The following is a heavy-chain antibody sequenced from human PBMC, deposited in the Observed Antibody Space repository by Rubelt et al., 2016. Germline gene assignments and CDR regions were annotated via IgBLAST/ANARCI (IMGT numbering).Heavy chain of an antibody. Sequence: FTFTSYYMHWARQAPGQGLEWMGIINPSVGSTNYAQKFQGRVTITADESTSTAYMELSSLRSEDTAVYYCASAISSGWYDNWFDPWGQGTLVTVSS. V-gene: IGHV1-46*01. CDR2: INPSVGST. J-gene: IGHJ5*02. D-gene: IGHD6-19*01. CDR1: FTFTSYY. CDR3: ASAISSGWYDNWFDP.